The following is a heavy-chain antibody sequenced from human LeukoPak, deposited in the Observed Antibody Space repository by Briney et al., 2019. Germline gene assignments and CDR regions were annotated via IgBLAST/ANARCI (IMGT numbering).Heavy chain of an antibody. CDR3: ARDRRRNFWSGYPYYMDV. Sequence: GGSLRLSCAASGFTFSSYEMNWVRQAPGKGLEWVSYISSSGSTIYYADSVKGRFTISRDNAKNSLYLQMNSLRAEDTAVYYCARDRRRNFWSGYPYYMDVWGKGTTVTVSS. CDR2: ISSSGSTI. D-gene: IGHD3-3*01. J-gene: IGHJ6*03. V-gene: IGHV3-48*03. CDR1: GFTFSSYE.